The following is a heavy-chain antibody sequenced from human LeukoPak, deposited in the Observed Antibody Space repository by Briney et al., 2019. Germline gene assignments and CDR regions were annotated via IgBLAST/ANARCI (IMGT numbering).Heavy chain of an antibody. Sequence: ASVKVSCKASGYTFTGYYMHWVRQAPGQGLEWMGRINPNSGGTNYAQKFQGRVTMTRDTSTSTVYMELSSLRSEDTAVYYCARAYSGSYDYWGQGTLVTVSS. CDR2: INPNSGGT. J-gene: IGHJ4*02. V-gene: IGHV1-2*06. D-gene: IGHD1-26*01. CDR3: ARAYSGSYDY. CDR1: GYTFTGYY.